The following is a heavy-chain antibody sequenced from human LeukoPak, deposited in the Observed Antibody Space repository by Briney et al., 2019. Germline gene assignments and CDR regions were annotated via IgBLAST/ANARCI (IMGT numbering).Heavy chain of an antibody. CDR2: ISAYNGNT. Sequence: ASVKVSCKASGYTFTSYGITWVRQAPGQGLEWMGWISAYNGNTNYAQRLQGRVTMTTDTSTSTAYMELRSLRSDDTAVYYCAGGGSSGWRTPNDDYWGQGTLVTVSS. J-gene: IGHJ4*02. D-gene: IGHD6-19*01. V-gene: IGHV1-18*01. CDR3: AGGGSSGWRTPNDDY. CDR1: GYTFTSYG.